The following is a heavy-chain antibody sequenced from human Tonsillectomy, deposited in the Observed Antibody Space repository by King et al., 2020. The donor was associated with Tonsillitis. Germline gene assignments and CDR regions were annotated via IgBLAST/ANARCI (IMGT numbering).Heavy chain of an antibody. D-gene: IGHD4-17*01. CDR2: VTGDGDST. V-gene: IGHV3-23*04. Sequence: VQLVESGGGLVQPGGSLRLSCAASGFTFSNYGMNWVRQAPGKGLEWISAVTGDGDSTYYANSVKGRFTVSRDNSKNTLYLQMNSLRAEDTAVYFCAKDWADGDHVDYWGHGTLVTVSS. CDR3: AKDWADGDHVDY. CDR1: GFTFSNYG. J-gene: IGHJ4*01.